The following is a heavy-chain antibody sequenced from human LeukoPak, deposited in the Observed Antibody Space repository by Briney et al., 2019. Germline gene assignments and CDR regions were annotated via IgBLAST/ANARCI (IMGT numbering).Heavy chain of an antibody. CDR2: ISSSGSTI. D-gene: IGHD6-19*01. CDR1: GFTFSDYY. CDR3: ARSTSSGWYQRYFDL. Sequence: PGGSLRLSCAASGFTFSDYYMSWIRQAPGEGLEWVSYISSSGSTIYYADSVKGRFTISRDNAKNSLYLQMNSLRAEDTAVYYCARSTSSGWYQRYFDLWGRGTLVTVSS. J-gene: IGHJ2*01. V-gene: IGHV3-11*01.